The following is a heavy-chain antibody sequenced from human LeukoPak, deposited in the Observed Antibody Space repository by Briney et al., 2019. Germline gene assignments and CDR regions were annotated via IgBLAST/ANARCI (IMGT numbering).Heavy chain of an antibody. CDR2: IYYSGST. J-gene: IGHJ4*02. V-gene: IGHV4-39*01. CDR1: GGSISSSSYY. D-gene: IGHD3-22*01. Sequence: SETLSLTCTVSGGSISSSSYYWGWIRQPPGKGLEWIGSIYYSGSTYYNPSLKSRVTISVDTSKNQFSLKLSSVTAADTAVYYCARLGDYYDSSGPDYWGQGTLVTVSS. CDR3: ARLGDYYDSSGPDY.